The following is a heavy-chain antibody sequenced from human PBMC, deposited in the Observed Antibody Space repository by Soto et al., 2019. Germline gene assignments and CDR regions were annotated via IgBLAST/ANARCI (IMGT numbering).Heavy chain of an antibody. CDR1: GFTFSSYG. D-gene: IGHD3-22*01. V-gene: IGHV3-33*01. CDR3: ARVLHYYDSSGYSD. J-gene: IGHJ1*01. Sequence: QVQLVESGGGVVQPGRSLRLSCAASGFTFSSYGMHWVRQAPGKGLEWVAVIWYDGSNKYYADSVKGRFTISRDNSKNKLYLQMNSLRAEDTAVYYCARVLHYYDSSGYSDWGQGTLVTVSS. CDR2: IWYDGSNK.